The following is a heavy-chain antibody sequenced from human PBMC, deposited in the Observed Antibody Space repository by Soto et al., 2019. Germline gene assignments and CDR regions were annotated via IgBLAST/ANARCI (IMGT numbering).Heavy chain of an antibody. J-gene: IGHJ5*02. Sequence: GASVKVSCKASGYTFTSYAMHWVRQAPGQRLEWMGWINAGNGNTKYSQKFQGRVTITRDTSASTAYMELSSLRSEDTAVYYCARTEIVVVPAAIHGNWFDPWGQGTLVTVSS. CDR1: GYTFTSYA. CDR3: ARTEIVVVPAAIHGNWFDP. V-gene: IGHV1-3*01. D-gene: IGHD2-2*02. CDR2: INAGNGNT.